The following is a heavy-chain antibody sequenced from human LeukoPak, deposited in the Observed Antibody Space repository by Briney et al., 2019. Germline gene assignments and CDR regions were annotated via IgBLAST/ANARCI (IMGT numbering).Heavy chain of an antibody. CDR1: GFTFSRNT. Sequence: GGSLRLSCAASGFTFSRNTMNWVRQAPGKGLEWVSTIAAGGGFTVYANSVKGRFTISRDDSQATLYLQMNSLRAEDMAVYYCATYYYGSGGLFRHFDYWGQGALATVSP. CDR3: ATYYYGSGGLFRHFDY. J-gene: IGHJ4*02. D-gene: IGHD3-10*01. V-gene: IGHV3-23*01. CDR2: IAAGGGFT.